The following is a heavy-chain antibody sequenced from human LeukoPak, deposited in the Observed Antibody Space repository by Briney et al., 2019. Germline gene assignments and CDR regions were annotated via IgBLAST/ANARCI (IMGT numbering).Heavy chain of an antibody. CDR2: ISYDGSNK. J-gene: IGHJ4*02. CDR1: GFTFSSYG. D-gene: IGHD1-26*01. Sequence: PGGSLRLSCAASGFTFSSYGMHWVRQAPGKGLEWVAVISYDGSNKYYADSVKGRFTISRDNSKNTLYLQMNSLRAEDTAVYYCARGTKWELLPDYWGQGTLVTVSS. V-gene: IGHV3-30*03. CDR3: ARGTKWELLPDY.